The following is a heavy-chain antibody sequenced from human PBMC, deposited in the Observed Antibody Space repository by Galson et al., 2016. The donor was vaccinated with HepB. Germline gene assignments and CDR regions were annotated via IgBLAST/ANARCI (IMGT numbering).Heavy chain of an antibody. CDR2: ISHDGSNT. J-gene: IGHJ5*02. CDR3: ARVIYSPDWRNPGRRFDP. V-gene: IGHV3-33*05. D-gene: IGHD3-9*01. Sequence: SLRLSCAASGFSFKDYGMHWVRQAPGKGLEWVTFISHDGSNTYSPNSVKARLTVSRDNYRNTLFLQMHSLRDDDTAVYYCARVIYSPDWRNPGRRFDPWGQGTLVTVSS. CDR1: GFSFKDYG.